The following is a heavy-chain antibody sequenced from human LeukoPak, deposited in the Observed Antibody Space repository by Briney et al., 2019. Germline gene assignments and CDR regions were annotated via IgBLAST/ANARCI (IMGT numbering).Heavy chain of an antibody. CDR2: IRYDGSNK. V-gene: IGHV3-30*02. CDR3: AKDRLELYFDY. CDR1: GFTFSSYG. D-gene: IGHD1-7*01. J-gene: IGHJ4*02. Sequence: PGRSLRLSCAASGFTFSSYGMHWVRQAPGKGLEWVAFIRYDGSNKYYADSVKGRFTISRDNSKNTLYLQMNSLRAEDTAVYYCAKDRLELYFDYWGEGTLVTVSS.